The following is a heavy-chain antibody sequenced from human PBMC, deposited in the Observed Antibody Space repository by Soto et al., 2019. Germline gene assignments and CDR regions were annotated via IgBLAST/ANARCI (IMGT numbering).Heavy chain of an antibody. V-gene: IGHV4-31*03. Sequence: QVQLQESGPGLVKPSQTLSLTCTVSGGSINTVSYYWSWIRQHPGKGLEWIGYIYYSGSTYYNPSLKCGVTIPADTSKNLCSLKLKSVTAADSAVYYCARDGRLASLGDYWGQGTLVTVSS. D-gene: IGHD6-19*01. CDR1: GGSINTVSYY. CDR3: ARDGRLASLGDY. J-gene: IGHJ4*02. CDR2: IYYSGST.